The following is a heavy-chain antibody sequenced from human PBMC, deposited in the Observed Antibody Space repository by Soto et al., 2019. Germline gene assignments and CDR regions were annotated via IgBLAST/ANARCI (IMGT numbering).Heavy chain of an antibody. CDR3: AKNRLWSKKWLVPGYGSAFDI. CDR2: ISGSGGST. Sequence: EVQLLESGGGLVQPGGSLRLSCAASGFTFSSYAMSCVRQAPGKGLEWVSAISGSGGSTYYADSVKGRFTISRDNSKNTLYMQMNSRRAEDTAVYYCAKNRLWSKKWLVPGYGSAFDIWGQGTMVTVSS. V-gene: IGHV3-23*01. J-gene: IGHJ3*02. CDR1: GFTFSSYA. D-gene: IGHD6-19*01.